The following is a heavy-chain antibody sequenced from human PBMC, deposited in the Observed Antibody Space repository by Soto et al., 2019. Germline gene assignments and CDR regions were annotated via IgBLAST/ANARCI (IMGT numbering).Heavy chain of an antibody. CDR3: AREVGYGDFSAALLD. J-gene: IGHJ4*02. D-gene: IGHD4-17*01. V-gene: IGHV1-69*01. CDR1: GGTFSSHS. CDR2: INTLFGTA. Sequence: VQLMQSGAEVKQPGSSVKVSCKASGGTFSSHSINWVRQAPGQGLEWMGGINTLFGTANYAQNFQGRVTITAEQSTSTAYMELNSLRSDDTAVYYCAREVGYGDFSAALLDWGQGTLVTVSS.